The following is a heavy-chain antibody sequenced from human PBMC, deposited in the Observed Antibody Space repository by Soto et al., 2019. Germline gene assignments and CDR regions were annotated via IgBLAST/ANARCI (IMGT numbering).Heavy chain of an antibody. J-gene: IGHJ6*02. Sequence: ASVKVSCKVSGYTLTELSMHWVRQAPGKGLEWMGGFDPEDGETIYAQKFQGRVTMTEDTSTDTAYMELSSLRSEDTAVYYCATVGEERSRSHGYYYGMDVWGQGTKVTVYS. D-gene: IGHD3-10*01. CDR1: GYTLTELS. CDR3: ATVGEERSRSHGYYYGMDV. CDR2: FDPEDGET. V-gene: IGHV1-24*01.